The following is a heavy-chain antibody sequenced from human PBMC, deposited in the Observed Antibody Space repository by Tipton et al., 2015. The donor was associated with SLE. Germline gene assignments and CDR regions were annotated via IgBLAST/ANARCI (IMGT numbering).Heavy chain of an antibody. Sequence: SLRLSCAASGFTFSSYAMSWVRQAPGKGLEWVSAISGSGGSTYYADSVKGRFTISRDNSKNTLYRQMNSLRAEDTAVYYCARKAATRYYYYYYMDVWGKGTTVTVSS. J-gene: IGHJ6*03. V-gene: IGHV3-23*01. CDR2: ISGSGGST. D-gene: IGHD6-25*01. CDR1: GFTFSSYA. CDR3: ARKAATRYYYYYYMDV.